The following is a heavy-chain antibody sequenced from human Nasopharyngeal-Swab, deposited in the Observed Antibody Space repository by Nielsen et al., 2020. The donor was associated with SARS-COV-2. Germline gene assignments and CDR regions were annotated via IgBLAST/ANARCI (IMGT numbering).Heavy chain of an antibody. D-gene: IGHD3-22*01. Sequence: SVTLSLSFSVSGCSISSYYWSWIRQPAGKGLEWIGRIYTSVSTNYNPSLKSRVTMSVDTSKNQFSLKLSSVTAADTAVYYCARETYYYDSRPLDYWGQGTLVTVSS. V-gene: IGHV4-4*07. CDR1: GCSISSYY. CDR2: IYTSVST. CDR3: ARETYYYDSRPLDY. J-gene: IGHJ4*02.